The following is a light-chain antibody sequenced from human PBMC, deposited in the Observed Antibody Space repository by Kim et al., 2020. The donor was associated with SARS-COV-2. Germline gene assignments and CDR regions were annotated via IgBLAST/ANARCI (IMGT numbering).Light chain of an antibody. V-gene: IGLV3-19*01. J-gene: IGLJ3*02. CDR3: YLRDSRGNHLGV. CDR2: SKN. Sequence: SSELTQDPAVSVALGQTVRITCQGDSLRSYYASWYQQKPGQAPVLVISSKNYRPSGIAARFSGSNSGNTASLTITGALAEDEADYYCYLRDSRGNHLGVF. CDR1: SLRSYY.